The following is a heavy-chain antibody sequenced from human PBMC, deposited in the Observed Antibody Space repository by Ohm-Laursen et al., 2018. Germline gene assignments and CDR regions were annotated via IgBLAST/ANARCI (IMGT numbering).Heavy chain of an antibody. Sequence: GSLRLSCTASGFTFNAYWMHWVRQAPGKGLVWVSRISSDGNTIAYADFVKGRFAISRDNAKNTLYLQMDSLRAEDSAVYYCATSIAVAGRLLDYWGQGTLVTVSS. CDR3: ATSIAVAGRLLDY. CDR1: GFTFNAYW. V-gene: IGHV3-74*01. J-gene: IGHJ4*02. D-gene: IGHD6-19*01. CDR2: ISSDGNTI.